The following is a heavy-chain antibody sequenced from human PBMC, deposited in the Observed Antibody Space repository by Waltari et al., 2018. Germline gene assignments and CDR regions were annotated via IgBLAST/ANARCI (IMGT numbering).Heavy chain of an antibody. CDR3: AAGLFGVFVQSFDP. V-gene: IGHV1-58*01. CDR1: GFTFTSSS. D-gene: IGHD3-3*01. J-gene: IGHJ5*02. CDR2: IVVGSDNT. Sequence: QMQLLQSGPEVKKPGTSVRVSCKASGFTFTSSSLQWVRQARGQGLEWIGWIVVGSDNTKYAQNFQERVTFTRDMSTSTAYMELKSLTSEDTAVYYCAAGLFGVFVQSFDPWGQGTLVTVSS.